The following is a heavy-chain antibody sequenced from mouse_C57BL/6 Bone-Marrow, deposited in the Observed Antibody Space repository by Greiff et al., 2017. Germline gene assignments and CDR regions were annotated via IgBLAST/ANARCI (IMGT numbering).Heavy chain of an antibody. Sequence: VQLQQSGAELVKPGASVKMSCKASGYTFTTYPIEWMKQNHGKSLEWIGNFHPYNDDTKYNEKFKGKATLTVEKSSRQVYLELSRLTPDDSALSDGTKGCYYGGYYYGYWGQGTTLTVSS. CDR3: TKGCYYGGYYYGY. CDR1: GYTFTTYP. V-gene: IGHV1-47*01. D-gene: IGHD1-1*01. CDR2: FHPYNDDT. J-gene: IGHJ2*01.